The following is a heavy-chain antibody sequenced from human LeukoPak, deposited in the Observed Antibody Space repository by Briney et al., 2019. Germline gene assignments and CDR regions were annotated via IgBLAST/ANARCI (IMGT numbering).Heavy chain of an antibody. CDR1: GGSISNFY. V-gene: IGHV4-4*07. Sequence: SETLSLTCTVSGGSISNFYLSWIRQPAGKGLEWIGRIYTSGSTNYYPSLKSRVTTSVDTSKNQFSLKLSSVTAADTAVYYCARGGVTTVTESYYYYYYMDVWGKGTTVTISS. J-gene: IGHJ6*03. CDR3: ARGGVTTVTESYYYYYYMDV. CDR2: IYTSGST. D-gene: IGHD4-17*01.